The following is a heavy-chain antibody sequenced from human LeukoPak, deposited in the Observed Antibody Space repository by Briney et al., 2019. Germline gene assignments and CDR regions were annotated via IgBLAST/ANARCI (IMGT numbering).Heavy chain of an antibody. CDR2: ISWNSGSI. J-gene: IGHJ6*02. CDR1: GFTFDDYA. D-gene: IGHD4-17*01. CDR3: ARFNGDYYGMDV. V-gene: IGHV3-9*01. Sequence: PGGSLRLSCAASGFTFDDYAMHWVRQAPGKGLEWVSGISWNSGSIGYADSVKGRFTISRDNAKNSLYLQMNSLRDEDTAFYYCARFNGDYYGMDVRGQGTTVTVSS.